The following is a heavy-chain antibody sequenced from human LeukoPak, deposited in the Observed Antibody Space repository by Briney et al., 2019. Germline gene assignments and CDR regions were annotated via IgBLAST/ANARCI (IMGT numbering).Heavy chain of an antibody. D-gene: IGHD6-6*01. V-gene: IGHV1-2*02. CDR1: GYTFTGYY. Sequence: ASVKVSCTASGYTFTGYYIHWFRQAPGQGLEWMGWINPNNGGTNYAQKFQGRVTITADEFTSTAYMELSSLRSEDTAVYYCASRIAARGVSWDYWGQGTLVTVSS. CDR3: ASRIAARGVSWDY. CDR2: INPNNGGT. J-gene: IGHJ4*02.